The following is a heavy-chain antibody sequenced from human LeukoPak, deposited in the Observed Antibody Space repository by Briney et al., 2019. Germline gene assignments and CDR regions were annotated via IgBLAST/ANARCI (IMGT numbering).Heavy chain of an antibody. CDR3: ARVTYYYDSSGYYPYYYYYMDV. CDR2: MNPNSGNT. CDR1: GYTFTSYD. V-gene: IGHV1-8*01. J-gene: IGHJ6*03. D-gene: IGHD3-22*01. Sequence: GASVKVSCKASGYTFTSYDINWVRQATGQGLEWMGWMNPNSGNTGYAQKYQGRVTMTRNTSISTAYMELRSLRSEDTAVYYCARVTYYYDSSGYYPYYYYYMDVWGKGTTVTVSS.